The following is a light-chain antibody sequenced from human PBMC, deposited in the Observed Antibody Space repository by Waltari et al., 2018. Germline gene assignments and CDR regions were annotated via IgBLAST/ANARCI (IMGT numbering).Light chain of an antibody. J-gene: IGLJ3*02. CDR3: QVWDDTTNSGV. CDR2: YDT. V-gene: IGLV3-21*04. Sequence: YVLSQPPSVSVAPGKTATVTCGGENIESKSVNWYQQKPGQAPVLVLFYDTARPSGIPDRFSGSNSGNTATLTISWVEAGDEADYHCQVWDDTTNSGVFGGGTRLTVL. CDR1: NIESKS.